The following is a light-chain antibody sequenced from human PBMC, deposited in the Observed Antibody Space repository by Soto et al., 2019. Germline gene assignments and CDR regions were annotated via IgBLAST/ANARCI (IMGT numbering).Light chain of an antibody. CDR2: GAS. CDR1: QSVSSSY. CDR3: QLYDTSPPGYT. Sequence: DIVLTQSPGALSLSPGERATLSCRASQSVSSSYLAWYQQKPAQAPRLLIFGASNRATGIPDRFSGSGSGTDFPLTISRLEPEDFAVYYCQLYDTSPPGYTFGQGTKLEIK. J-gene: IGKJ2*01. V-gene: IGKV3-20*01.